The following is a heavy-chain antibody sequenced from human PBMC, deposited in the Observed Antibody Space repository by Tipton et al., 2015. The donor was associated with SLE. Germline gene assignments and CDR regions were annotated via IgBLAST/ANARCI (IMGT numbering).Heavy chain of an antibody. CDR1: GFSISAYY. Sequence: SLRLSCDASGFSISAYYMSWVRQAPGKGLEWVANIKQDGSEEYYVDSVKGRFTISRDNAKNSLDLQMNSLRAEDTAVYYCAKGSGWYCDYWGQGTLVTVSS. V-gene: IGHV3-7*01. J-gene: IGHJ4*02. D-gene: IGHD6-19*01. CDR3: AKGSGWYCDY. CDR2: IKQDGSEE.